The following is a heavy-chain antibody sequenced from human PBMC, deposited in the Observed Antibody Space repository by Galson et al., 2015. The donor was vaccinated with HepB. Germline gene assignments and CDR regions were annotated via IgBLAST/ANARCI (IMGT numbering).Heavy chain of an antibody. CDR2: IYYSGST. J-gene: IGHJ3*02. CDR1: GGSISSYY. Sequence: TLSLTCTVSGGSISSYYWSWIRQPPGKGLEWIGYIYYSGSTNYNPSLKSRVTISVDTSKNQFSLKLSSVTAADTAVYYCAAVAYCGGDCYSGAFDIWGQGTMVTVSS. V-gene: IGHV4-59*01. D-gene: IGHD2-21*01. CDR3: AAVAYCGGDCYSGAFDI.